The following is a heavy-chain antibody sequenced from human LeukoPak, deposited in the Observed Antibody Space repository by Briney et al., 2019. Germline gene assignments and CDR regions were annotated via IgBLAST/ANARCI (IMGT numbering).Heavy chain of an antibody. CDR1: GDSIRNYY. V-gene: IGHV4-59*01. J-gene: IGHJ5*02. D-gene: IGHD2-2*01. CDR2: VDKSGST. Sequence: SETLSLTCSVSGDSIRNYYWSWIRQSPGKGLEWIGYVDKSGSTNYNPSFKSRVIVSSDTSRNEFSLNLNSVTAADAAIYYCARGGSSCYGCHNWFDPWGQGTRVTVSS. CDR3: ARGGSSCYGCHNWFDP.